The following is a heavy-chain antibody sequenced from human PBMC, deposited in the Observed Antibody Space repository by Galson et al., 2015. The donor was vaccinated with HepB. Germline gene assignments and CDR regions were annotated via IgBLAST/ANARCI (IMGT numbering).Heavy chain of an antibody. CDR2: IHTGGST. J-gene: IGHJ6*02. V-gene: IGHV3-53*01. Sequence: SLRLSCAASGFSVLSNYMNWVRQAPGKGLEWVSVIHTGGSTNYADSVKGRFTISRDTSKNTLYLQLNNLNAEDTAVYYCARVLPAARSFYGLDVWGPGTTVTVSS. CDR3: ARVLPAARSFYGLDV. CDR1: GFSVLSNY. D-gene: IGHD2-2*01.